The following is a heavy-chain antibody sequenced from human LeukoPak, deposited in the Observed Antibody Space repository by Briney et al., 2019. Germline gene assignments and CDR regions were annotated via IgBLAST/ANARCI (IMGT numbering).Heavy chain of an antibody. CDR1: GYTFTGYY. D-gene: IGHD5-12*01. CDR2: INPNSGGT. Sequence: ASVKVSCKASGYTFTGYYMHWVRQAPGQGLEWMGRINPNSGGTNYAQKFQGRVTMTRDTSISTAYMELSRLRSDDTAVYYCAPGSDSGYYRVGTYFDYWGQGTLVTVSS. CDR3: APGSDSGYYRVGTYFDY. J-gene: IGHJ4*02. V-gene: IGHV1-2*02.